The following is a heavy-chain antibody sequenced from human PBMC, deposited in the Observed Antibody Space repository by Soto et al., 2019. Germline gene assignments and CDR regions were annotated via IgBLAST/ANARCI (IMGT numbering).Heavy chain of an antibody. Sequence: VSCKASGGTFSSYAISWVRQAPGQGLEWMGGIIPIFGTANYAQKFQGRVTITADESTSTAYMELSSLRSEDTAVYYCARENDILTGYAFDIWGQGTMVTVSS. D-gene: IGHD3-9*01. J-gene: IGHJ3*02. CDR1: GGTFSSYA. CDR2: IIPIFGTA. CDR3: ARENDILTGYAFDI. V-gene: IGHV1-69*01.